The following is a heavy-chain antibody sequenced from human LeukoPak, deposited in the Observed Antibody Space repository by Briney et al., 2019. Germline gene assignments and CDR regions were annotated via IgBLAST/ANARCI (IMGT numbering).Heavy chain of an antibody. CDR2: IKSKTDGGTT. D-gene: IGHD3-10*01. CDR3: TTDMYVNTGSTTTAYFDY. Sequence: GGSLRLSCTASGFTFSNAWMSWVRQAPGKGLEWVGRIKSKTDGGTTDYAAPVKGRFTISRDDSKNTLYLQMNSLKTEDTAVYYCTTDMYVNTGSTTTAYFDYWGQGTLVTVSS. J-gene: IGHJ4*02. V-gene: IGHV3-15*01. CDR1: GFTFSNAW.